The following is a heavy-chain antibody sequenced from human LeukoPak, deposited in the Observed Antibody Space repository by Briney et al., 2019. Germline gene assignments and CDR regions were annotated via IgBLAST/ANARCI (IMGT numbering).Heavy chain of an antibody. CDR1: GFTFSSNW. CDR2: VNQDGSEE. J-gene: IGHJ4*02. Sequence: GSLRLSCAASGFTFSSNWMNWVRQAPGKGLEWVANVNQDGSEEYYVDSVKGRFTISRDNAKKSLYLQMNSLRAEDTAVYYCASLDYWGQGTLVTVSS. V-gene: IGHV3-7*01. CDR3: ASLDY.